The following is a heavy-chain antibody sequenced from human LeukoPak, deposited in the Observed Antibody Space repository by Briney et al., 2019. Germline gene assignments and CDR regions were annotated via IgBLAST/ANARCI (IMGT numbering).Heavy chain of an antibody. CDR3: ARDPYSGNYGNDYYYYMDV. D-gene: IGHD1-26*01. CDR2: ITSSGTYI. Sequence: GGSLRLSCAASGFTFSNYNMNWVRQAPGKTMEWVSSITSSGTYIFYADSVRGRFTISRDNAKNSLYLQMDSLGPEDTAVYYCARDPYSGNYGNDYYYYMDVWGKGTTVTISS. V-gene: IGHV3-21*01. CDR1: GFTFSNYN. J-gene: IGHJ6*03.